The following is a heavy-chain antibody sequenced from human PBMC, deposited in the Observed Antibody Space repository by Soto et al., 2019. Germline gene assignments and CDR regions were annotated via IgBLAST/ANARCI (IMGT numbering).Heavy chain of an antibody. CDR2: IIPIFGTA. CDR1: VGTFSSYA. J-gene: IGHJ4*02. D-gene: IGHD5-12*01. Sequence: QVQLVQSGAEVKKPGSSVKVSCKASVGTFSSYAISWVRQAPGQGLEWMGGIIPIFGTANYAQKFQGRVTITADDATSTAYMSLSSLRSEDTAVYYCARTPGEMATRRFDYWGQGTLVTVSS. CDR3: ARTPGEMATRRFDY. V-gene: IGHV1-69*12.